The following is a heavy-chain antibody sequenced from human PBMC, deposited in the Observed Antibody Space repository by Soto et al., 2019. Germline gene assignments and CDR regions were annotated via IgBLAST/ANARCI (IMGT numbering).Heavy chain of an antibody. Sequence: QVQLVQSGAEVRKPGSSVKVSCESSGGIFRSNAISRVRQAPGQGLEWMGAIIPQFPTPYYAQKFQGRVTITADESTNTAYMALDSLRSDDTAVYFCARDAADTPMIYWGQGTLLTVSS. CDR3: ARDAADTPMIY. CDR2: IIPQFPTP. J-gene: IGHJ4*02. CDR1: GGIFRSNA. V-gene: IGHV1-69*01. D-gene: IGHD5-18*01.